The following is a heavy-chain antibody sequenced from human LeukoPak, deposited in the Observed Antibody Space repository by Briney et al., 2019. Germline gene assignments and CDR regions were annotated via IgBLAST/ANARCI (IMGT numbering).Heavy chain of an antibody. Sequence: SETLSLTCTVSGGSISSYYWSWIRQPPGKGLEWIGYIYYSGSTNYNPSLKSRVTISVDTSKNQFSLKLSSVTAADTAMYYCARHRRRSIIGTASSRGFDSWGQGTLVTVSS. V-gene: IGHV4-59*01. CDR3: ARHRRRSIIGTASSRGFDS. J-gene: IGHJ4*02. D-gene: IGHD3-10*01. CDR2: IYYSGST. CDR1: GGSISSYY.